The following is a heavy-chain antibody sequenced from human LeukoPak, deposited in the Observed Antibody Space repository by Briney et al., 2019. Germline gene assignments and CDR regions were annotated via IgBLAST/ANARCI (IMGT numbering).Heavy chain of an antibody. Sequence: PGGSLRLPCAASGFTFKTYAMNWVRQAPGKGLEWVSSISSSSSSYIYYADSVKGRFTISRDNAKNSLYLQMNSLRAEDTAVYYCSRERIAARPFDYWGQGTLVTVSS. CDR1: GFTFKTYA. J-gene: IGHJ4*02. CDR3: SRERIAARPFDY. V-gene: IGHV3-21*01. CDR2: ISSSSSSYI. D-gene: IGHD6-6*01.